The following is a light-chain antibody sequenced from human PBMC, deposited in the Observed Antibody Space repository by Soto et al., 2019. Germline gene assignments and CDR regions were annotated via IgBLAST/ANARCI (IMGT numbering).Light chain of an antibody. CDR1: QSISTY. J-gene: IGKJ1*01. CDR2: AAS. Sequence: DIQMTQSPSYLSASVGDRVTITCRASQSISTYLNWYQHKQGKAPQLLISAASSLQSGVPSRFSGSGSGTDFTLTISSLQPEDFATYYCQQSFSTLSWTFGQGTKVDIK. V-gene: IGKV1-39*01. CDR3: QQSFSTLSWT.